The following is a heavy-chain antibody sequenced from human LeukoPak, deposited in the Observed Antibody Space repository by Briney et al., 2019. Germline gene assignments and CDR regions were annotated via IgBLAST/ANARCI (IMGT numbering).Heavy chain of an antibody. Sequence: GGSLRLSCAASGFTFSSYGMHWVRQAPGKGLEWVANIKQDGSEKYYVDSVKGRFTISRDNAKNSLYLQMNSLRAEDTALYYCARDLTTVFSGGNWFDPWGQGTLVTVSS. CDR2: IKQDGSEK. J-gene: IGHJ5*02. CDR3: ARDLTTVFSGGNWFDP. CDR1: GFTFSSYG. V-gene: IGHV3-7*03. D-gene: IGHD4-11*01.